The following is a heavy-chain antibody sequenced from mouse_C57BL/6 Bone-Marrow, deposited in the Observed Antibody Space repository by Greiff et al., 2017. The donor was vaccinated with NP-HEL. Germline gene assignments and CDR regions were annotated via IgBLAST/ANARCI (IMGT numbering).Heavy chain of an antibody. CDR1: GYSITSDY. J-gene: IGHJ1*03. V-gene: IGHV3-8*01. D-gene: IGHD2-5*01. Sequence: EVQLQQSGPGLAKPSQTLSLTCSVTGYSITSDYWNWIRKFPGNKLEYMGYISYSGSTYYNPSLKSRISITRDTSKNQYYLQLTSVTTEDAATYDCARRGLDYRNLWYFDVWGTGTTVTVSA. CDR2: ISYSGST. CDR3: ARRGLDYRNLWYFDV.